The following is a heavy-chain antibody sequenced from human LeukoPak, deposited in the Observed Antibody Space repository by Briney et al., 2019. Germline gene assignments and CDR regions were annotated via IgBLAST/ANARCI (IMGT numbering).Heavy chain of an antibody. CDR2: IYTSGST. CDR1: GGSISSGSYY. J-gene: IGHJ6*02. D-gene: IGHD3-9*01. V-gene: IGHV4-61*02. Sequence: PSETLSLTCTVSGGSISSGSYYWSWIRQPAGKGLEWIGRIYTSGSTNYNPSLKSRVTISVDTSKNQFSLKLSSVTAADTAVYYCARSDWLLRDYYGMDVWGQGTTVTVSS. CDR3: ARSDWLLRDYYGMDV.